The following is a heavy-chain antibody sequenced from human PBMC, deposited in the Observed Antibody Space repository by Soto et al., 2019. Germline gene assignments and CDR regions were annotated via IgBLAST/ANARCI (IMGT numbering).Heavy chain of an antibody. Sequence: SETLSLTCTVSGGSISSYYWSWIRQPPGKGLEWIGNMYDSGSTNYNPSLKSRLTISVDTSKNQISLWLRSVTAADTAVYYCARIYGNTGFDIWGQGTMVTVSS. V-gene: IGHV4-59*01. CDR2: MYDSGST. D-gene: IGHD4-17*01. CDR3: ARIYGNTGFDI. J-gene: IGHJ3*02. CDR1: GGSISSYY.